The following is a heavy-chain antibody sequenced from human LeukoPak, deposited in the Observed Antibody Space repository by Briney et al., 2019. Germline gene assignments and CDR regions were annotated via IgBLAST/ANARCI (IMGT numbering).Heavy chain of an antibody. V-gene: IGHV4-59*01. CDR3: ARVPRSGGRYYYYMDV. D-gene: IGHD3-10*01. CDR2: IYYSGST. Sequence: SGTLSLTCTVSGGSISSYYWSWIRQPPGKGLEWIGYIYYSGSTNYNPSLKSRVTISVDTSKNQFSLKLSSVTAADTAVYYCARVPRSGGRYYYYMDVWGKGTTVTISS. CDR1: GGSISSYY. J-gene: IGHJ6*03.